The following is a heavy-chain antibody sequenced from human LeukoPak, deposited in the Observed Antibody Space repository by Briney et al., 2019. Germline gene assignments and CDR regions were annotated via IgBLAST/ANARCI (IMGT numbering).Heavy chain of an antibody. D-gene: IGHD2-21*01. CDR2: ISHRGST. J-gene: IGHJ3*02. CDR3: AREGLAYCPPDI. CDR1: GGSISSNNW. Sequence: PSGTLSLTCVVSGGSISSNNWWSWVRQPPGKGLEWIGEISHRGSTNYNPSLKSRVTISVDKSKNQFSLKLSPVTAADTAVYYCAREGLAYCPPDIWGQGTMVTVSS. V-gene: IGHV4-4*02.